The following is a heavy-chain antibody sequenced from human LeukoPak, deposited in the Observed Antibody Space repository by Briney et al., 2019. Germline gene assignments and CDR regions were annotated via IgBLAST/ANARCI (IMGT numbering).Heavy chain of an antibody. CDR3: ARVAGGSYHFDY. CDR2: ITSTSAYI. V-gene: IGHV3-21*01. J-gene: IGHJ4*02. CDR1: GFAFSTYS. D-gene: IGHD1-26*01. Sequence: PGGSLRLSCAASGFAFSTYSRNWVRQAPGKGLEWVSSITSTSAYIYYADSVKGRFTISRDNAKNSLYLQMNSLRAEDMAVYYCARVAGGSYHFDYWGQGALVTVSS.